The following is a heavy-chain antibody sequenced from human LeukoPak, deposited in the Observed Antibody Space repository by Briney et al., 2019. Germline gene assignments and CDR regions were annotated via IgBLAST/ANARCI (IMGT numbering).Heavy chain of an antibody. Sequence: GGSLRLSCAASGFTFSTYDMHWVRQVTGKGLEWVSTVDATGDTFYSGSVRGRFTISREDAKNSLYLQMNSLRAGDTAVYYCARWDSSGYSFDYWGQGTLVSVSS. V-gene: IGHV3-13*04. CDR2: VDATGDT. CDR1: GFTFSTYD. J-gene: IGHJ4*02. D-gene: IGHD6-19*01. CDR3: ARWDSSGYSFDY.